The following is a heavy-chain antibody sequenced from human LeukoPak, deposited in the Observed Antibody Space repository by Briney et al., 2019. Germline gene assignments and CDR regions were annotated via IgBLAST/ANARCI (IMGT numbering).Heavy chain of an antibody. CDR1: GFTFSNAW. CDR3: TTGIRTYYYGSGSYNVVDY. V-gene: IGHV3-15*01. CDR2: IKSKTDGGTT. Sequence: GGSLRLSCAASGFTFSNAWMSWVRQAPGKGLEWVGRIKSKTDGGTTDYAAPVKGRFTISRDDSKNTLYLQMNSLKTEDTAVYYCTTGIRTYYYGSGSYNVVDYWGQGTLVTVSS. D-gene: IGHD3-10*01. J-gene: IGHJ4*02.